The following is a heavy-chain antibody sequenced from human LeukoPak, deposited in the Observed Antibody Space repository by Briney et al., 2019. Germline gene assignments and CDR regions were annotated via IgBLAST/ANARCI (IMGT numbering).Heavy chain of an antibody. Sequence: SQTLSLTCTVSGGSISSGDYYWSWIRQPPGKGLEWIGYIYYSGSTYYNPSLKSRVTISVDTSKNQFSLKLSSVTAADTAMYHCARERLAAAHPYGMDVWGQGTTVTVSS. D-gene: IGHD6-13*01. CDR2: IYYSGST. V-gene: IGHV4-30-4*01. CDR1: GGSISSGDYY. J-gene: IGHJ6*02. CDR3: ARERLAAAHPYGMDV.